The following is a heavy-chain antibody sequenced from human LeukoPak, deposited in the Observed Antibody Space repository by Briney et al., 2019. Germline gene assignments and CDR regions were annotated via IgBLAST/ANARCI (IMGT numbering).Heavy chain of an antibody. J-gene: IGHJ4*02. CDR3: ASGKSVTFGGVIVSFDY. CDR1: GFTFNNYG. Sequence: PGRSLRLSCAASGFTFNNYGVHWVRQAPGKGLEWLAFLHFDGSTKHYAVSVKGRFTISRDNSQNTVYLQMNSLRAEDTAVYYCASGKSVTFGGVIVSFDYWGQGTLVTVSS. D-gene: IGHD3-16*02. V-gene: IGHV3-30*02. CDR2: LHFDGSTK.